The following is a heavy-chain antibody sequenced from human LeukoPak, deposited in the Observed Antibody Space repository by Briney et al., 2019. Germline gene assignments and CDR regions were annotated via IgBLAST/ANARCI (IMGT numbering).Heavy chain of an antibody. CDR1: VGFTTYDY. CDR2: IHTTGST. V-gene: IGHV4-4*07. J-gene: IGHJ4*02. CDR3: ARGGGNRHFDS. Sequence: NPSETLSLTCSVSVGFTTYDYWNWIRQPAGKAPEWIGRIHTTGSTNYNPSLKSRLTMSLDKSKNQFSLKVTSMTAADTALYYCARGGGNRHFDSWGQGILVTVSS. D-gene: IGHD4-23*01.